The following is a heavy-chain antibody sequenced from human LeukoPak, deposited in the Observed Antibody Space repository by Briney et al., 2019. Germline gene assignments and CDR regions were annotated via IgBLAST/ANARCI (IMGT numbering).Heavy chain of an antibody. CDR2: ISGSGGST. J-gene: IGHJ4*02. CDR1: GFTFSSYA. D-gene: IGHD3-22*01. Sequence: GGSLRLSCAASGFTFSSYAMSWVRQAPGKGLEWVSAISGSGGSTYYAASVKGRFTISRDNSKNTLYLQMNSLRAEDTAVYYCAKDLTMIVVVTLDYWGQGTLVTVSS. V-gene: IGHV3-23*01. CDR3: AKDLTMIVVVTLDY.